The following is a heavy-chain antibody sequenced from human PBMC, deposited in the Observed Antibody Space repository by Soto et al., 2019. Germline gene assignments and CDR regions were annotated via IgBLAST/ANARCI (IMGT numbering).Heavy chain of an antibody. CDR1: GFTFSSYA. V-gene: IGHV3-23*01. CDR3: AKDPFTYCSSTSCLAEYFQH. D-gene: IGHD2-2*01. J-gene: IGHJ1*01. Sequence: GGSLRLSCAASGFTFSSYAMSWVRQAPGKGLEWVSAISGSGGSTYYADSVKGRFTISRDNSKNTLYLQMNSLRAEDTAVYYCAKDPFTYCSSTSCLAEYFQHWGQGTLVTVSS. CDR2: ISGSGGST.